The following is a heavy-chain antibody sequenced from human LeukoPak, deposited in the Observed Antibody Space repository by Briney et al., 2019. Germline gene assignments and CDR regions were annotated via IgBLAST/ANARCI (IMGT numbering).Heavy chain of an antibody. CDR1: GYSFTNYW. CDR3: ARERESGSSWFDP. CDR2: IYPANSDT. V-gene: IGHV5-51*01. J-gene: IGHJ5*02. Sequence: GESLKISCKASGYSFTNYWIGWVRQMPGKGLEWMAIIYPANSDTRYSASFQGQVTISADTSITTAYLQWSSLTASDTAMYYCARERESGSSWFDPWGQGTLVTASS. D-gene: IGHD3-10*01.